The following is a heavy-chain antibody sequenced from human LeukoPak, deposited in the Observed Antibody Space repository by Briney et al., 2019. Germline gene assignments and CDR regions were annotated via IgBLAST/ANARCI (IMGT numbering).Heavy chain of an antibody. CDR1: GFTFSSYA. CDR2: ISYDGSNK. V-gene: IGHV3-30*04. J-gene: IGHJ4*02. Sequence: GGSLRLSCAASGFTFSSYAMHWVRQAPGKGLEWVAVISYDGSNKYYADSVKGRFTISRDNAKNALYLQMNSLRAEDSAVYYCGRPRTVTTRFAPVDYWGQGTLVTVSS. D-gene: IGHD4-17*01. CDR3: GRPRTVTTRFAPVDY.